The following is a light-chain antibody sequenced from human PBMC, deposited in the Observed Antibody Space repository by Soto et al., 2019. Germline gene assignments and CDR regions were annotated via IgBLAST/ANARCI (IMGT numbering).Light chain of an antibody. CDR3: QQYGDSSWT. J-gene: IGKJ1*01. V-gene: IGKV3-20*01. CDR1: QSVSSSY. CDR2: GSS. Sequence: EIVLTQSPGTLSSSPGERATLSCRASQSVSSSYLAWYQHRPGQAPRLLIYGSSRRATGIPDRFGGSGSGTDLTLTISRLEPEDFAVYYCQQYGDSSWTFGQGTQVEIK.